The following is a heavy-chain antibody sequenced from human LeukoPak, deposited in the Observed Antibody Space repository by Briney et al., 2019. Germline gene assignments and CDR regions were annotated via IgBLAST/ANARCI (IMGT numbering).Heavy chain of an antibody. D-gene: IGHD3-3*01. CDR2: ISSSSSTI. J-gene: IGHJ4*02. CDR1: GFTFSSYS. Sequence: PGGSLRLSCAASGFTFSSYSMNWVRQAPGKGLEWVSYISSSSSTIYYADFVKGRFTISRDNAKNSLYLQMNRLRAEDTAVYYCARGYYDFWGTVFDYWGQGTLATVSS. V-gene: IGHV3-48*01. CDR3: ARGYYDFWGTVFDY.